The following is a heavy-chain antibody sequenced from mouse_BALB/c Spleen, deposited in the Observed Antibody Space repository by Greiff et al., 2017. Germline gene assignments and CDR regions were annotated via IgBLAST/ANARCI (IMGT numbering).Heavy chain of an antibody. CDR2: IDPENGDT. J-gene: IGHJ4*01. CDR3: NAKAHTPNYAMDY. CDR1: GFNIKDYY. V-gene: IGHV14-4*02. Sequence: EVQLQQSGAELVRSGASVKLSCTASGFNIKDYYMHWVKQRPEQGLEWIGWIDPENGDTEYAPKFQGKATMTADTSSNTAYLQLSSLTSEDTAVYYCNAKAHTPNYAMDYWGQGTSVTVSS. D-gene: IGHD5-1-1*01.